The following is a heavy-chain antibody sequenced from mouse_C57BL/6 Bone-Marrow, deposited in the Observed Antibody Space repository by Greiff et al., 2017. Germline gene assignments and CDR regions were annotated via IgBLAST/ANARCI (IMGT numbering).Heavy chain of an antibody. CDR3: ARYSNYWDFDV. J-gene: IGHJ1*03. CDR2: INPSNGAT. CDR1: GYSFTSYW. V-gene: IGHV1-53*01. Sequence: QVQLQQSGTELVKPGASVKLSCKASGYSFTSYWMHWVKQSPGQGLEWIGNINPSNGATNYNEKFKSKATLTVDKSSSTAYMQLGSLTSEDSAVIYCARYSNYWDFDVWGTGTTVTVSS. D-gene: IGHD2-5*01.